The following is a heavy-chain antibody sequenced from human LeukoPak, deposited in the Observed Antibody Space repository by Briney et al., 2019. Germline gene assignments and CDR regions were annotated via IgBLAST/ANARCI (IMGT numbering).Heavy chain of an antibody. Sequence: PSETLSLTCAVYGGSFSGYYWSWIRQPPGKGLEWIGEINHSGSTNYNPSPKSRVTISVDTSKNQFSLKLSSVTAADTAVYYCARGSTYYDSSGYYSRPHFRFDPWGQGTLVTVSS. CDR2: INHSGST. CDR1: GGSFSGYY. D-gene: IGHD3-22*01. V-gene: IGHV4-34*01. J-gene: IGHJ5*02. CDR3: ARGSTYYDSSGYYSRPHFRFDP.